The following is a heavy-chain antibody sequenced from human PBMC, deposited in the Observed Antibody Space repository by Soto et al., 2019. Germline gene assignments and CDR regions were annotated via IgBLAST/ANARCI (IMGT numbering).Heavy chain of an antibody. CDR1: GGSFSGYY. Sequence: SDTPSITCAFSGGSFSGYYWSCVRQHPGQGLDWLGKINHSGVTTSTSTLMSRVTISLETSKNQFSLNLISVTAADTAVYYCARTMRLVASTRPYNYFGLDVWGQGTPVTVSS. CDR2: INHSGVT. CDR3: ARTMRLVASTRPYNYFGLDV. J-gene: IGHJ6*02. V-gene: IGHV4-34*01. D-gene: IGHD1-1*01.